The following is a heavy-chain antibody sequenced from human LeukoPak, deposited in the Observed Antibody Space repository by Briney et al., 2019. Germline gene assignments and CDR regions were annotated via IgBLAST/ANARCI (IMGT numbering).Heavy chain of an antibody. D-gene: IGHD3-3*01. CDR1: GDSISSRSYY. J-gene: IGHJ4*02. CDR3: ATFFWNNYNAFDY. CDR2: FHCSGKN. V-gene: IGHV4-39*01. Sequence: PSETLSLTCTVSGDSISSRSYYWGWIRQPPGKGLEWIGNFHCSGKNYYNSSLKSRVTIFVDTSKNQFSLKLSSVTAADTAVYYCATFFWNNYNAFDYWGQGTPVTVSS.